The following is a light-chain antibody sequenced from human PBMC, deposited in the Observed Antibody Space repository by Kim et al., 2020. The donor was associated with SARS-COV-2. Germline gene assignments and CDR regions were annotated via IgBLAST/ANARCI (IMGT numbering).Light chain of an antibody. V-gene: IGLV2-23*02. CDR3: CSYAGSSTSVV. CDR2: EVS. Sequence: QSTTSACTGTSSDVGSYNRVSWYQQHPGKAPKLMIYEVSKRPSGVSNRFSGSKSGNTASLTISGLQAEDEADYYCCSYAGSSTSVVFGGGTQLTVL. J-gene: IGLJ2*01. CDR1: SSDVGSYNR.